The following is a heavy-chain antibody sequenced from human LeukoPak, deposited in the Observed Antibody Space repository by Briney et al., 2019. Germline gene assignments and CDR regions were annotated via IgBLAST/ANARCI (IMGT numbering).Heavy chain of an antibody. CDR3: AREGLVPGSYYAYYGMDV. D-gene: IGHD3-10*01. CDR2: ISHSDSA. V-gene: IGHV4-38-2*02. J-gene: IGHJ6*02. Sequence: SETLSLTCNVSGNSIGSGYYWGWIRQPPGKGLEWIGSISHSDSAYYNPSLKSRVTISVDTSKNQFSLRLTSVTAADTAIYYCAREGLVPGSYYAYYGMDVWGQGTTVTVSS. CDR1: GNSIGSGYY.